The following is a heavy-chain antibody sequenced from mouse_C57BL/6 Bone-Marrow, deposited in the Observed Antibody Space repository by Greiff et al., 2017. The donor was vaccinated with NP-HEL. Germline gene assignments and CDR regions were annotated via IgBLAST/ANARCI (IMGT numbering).Heavy chain of an antibody. CDR1: GYTFTDYY. D-gene: IGHD3-1*01. V-gene: IGHV1-26*01. J-gene: IGHJ2*01. Sequence: EVQLQQSGPELVKPGASVKISCKASGYTFTDYYMKWVKQSPGKSLEWIGDINPNNGGTSYNQKCKGKATLTVDKSSSTAYMELRSLTSEDSAVHYCARGRGDYWGQGTTLTVSS. CDR2: INPNNGGT. CDR3: ARGRGDY.